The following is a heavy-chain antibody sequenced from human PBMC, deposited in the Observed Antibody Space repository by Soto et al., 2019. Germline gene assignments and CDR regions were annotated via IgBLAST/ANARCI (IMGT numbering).Heavy chain of an antibody. V-gene: IGHV1-69*04. Sequence: GASVKVSCKASGGTFSSYTISWVRQAPGQGLEWMGRIIPILGIANYAQKFQGRVTITADKSTSTAYMELSSLRSEDTAVYYCARDQGIGYSSSWYDRHATAYFQHWGQGTLVTVSS. D-gene: IGHD6-13*01. CDR2: IIPILGIA. CDR3: ARDQGIGYSSSWYDRHATAYFQH. J-gene: IGHJ1*01. CDR1: GGTFSSYT.